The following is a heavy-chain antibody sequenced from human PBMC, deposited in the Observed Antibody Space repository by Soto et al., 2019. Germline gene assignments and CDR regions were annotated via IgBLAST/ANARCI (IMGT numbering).Heavy chain of an antibody. D-gene: IGHD6-6*01. CDR2: ISYDGGNK. CDR1: GFTFSSYA. J-gene: IGHJ4*02. CDR3: ARSLVPYSSSSFDY. Sequence: GGSLRLSCAASGFTFSSYAMHWVRQAPGKGLEWVAVISYDGGNKYYADSVKGRFTISRDNSKNTLYLQMNSLRAEDTAVCYCARSLVPYSSSSFDYWGQGTLVTVSS. V-gene: IGHV3-30-3*01.